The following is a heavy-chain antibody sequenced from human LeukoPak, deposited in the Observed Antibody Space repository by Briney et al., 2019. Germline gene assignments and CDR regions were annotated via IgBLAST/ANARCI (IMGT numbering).Heavy chain of an antibody. CDR3: ARGQLYCTNGVCYRYHFDY. J-gene: IGHJ4*02. Sequence: SVKVSCKASGYTLIRYAMNWVRHTPGQRLEKIGCINTDTWNPTYAQGFARRFVFSLDTSVSTAYLQISSLKAEDTAVYYCARGQLYCTNGVCYRYHFDYWGQGTLVTVSS. D-gene: IGHD2-8*01. CDR2: INTDTWNP. CDR1: GYTLIRYA. V-gene: IGHV7-4-1*02.